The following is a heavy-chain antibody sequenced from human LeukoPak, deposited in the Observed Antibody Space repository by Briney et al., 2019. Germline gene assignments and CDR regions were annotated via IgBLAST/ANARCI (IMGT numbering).Heavy chain of an antibody. V-gene: IGHV4-59*01. D-gene: IGHD4-17*01. CDR3: ARSPTVTILFDY. CDR2: IYYSGST. Sequence: SETLSLTCTVSGDSISSYYWSCIRQPPGKGLEWIAYIYYSGSTNYNPSLKSRVNISIDTSKNQFSLNLSSVTAADTAVYYCARSPTVTILFDYWGQGTLVTVSS. J-gene: IGHJ4*02. CDR1: GDSISSYY.